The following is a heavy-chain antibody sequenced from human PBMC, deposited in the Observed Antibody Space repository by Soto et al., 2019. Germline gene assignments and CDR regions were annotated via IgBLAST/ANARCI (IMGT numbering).Heavy chain of an antibody. CDR3: ARLARGYNYRSSENWFDP. V-gene: IGHV1-18*01. Sequence: QVQLVQSGAEVKKPGASVKVSCKASGYTFTSYGISWVRQAPGQGLEWMGWISAYNGNTNYAQKLQGRVTMTTDTSTSTAYMELRSLRSDDTAVYYCARLARGYNYRSSENWFDPWGQGTLVTVSS. CDR2: ISAYNGNT. CDR1: GYTFTSYG. J-gene: IGHJ5*02. D-gene: IGHD5-18*01.